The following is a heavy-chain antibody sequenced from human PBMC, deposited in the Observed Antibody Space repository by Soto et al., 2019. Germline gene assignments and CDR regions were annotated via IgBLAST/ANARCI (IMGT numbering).Heavy chain of an antibody. CDR1: GGSISSGDYY. J-gene: IGHJ6*02. CDR3: ARDLAAAGSDDYGMDV. V-gene: IGHV4-30-4*01. Sequence: PSETLSLTCTVSGGSISSGDYYWSWIRQPPGKGLEWIGYIYYSGSTYYNPSLKSRVTISVGTSKNQFSLKLSSVTAADTAVYYCARDLAAAGSDDYGMDVWGQGTTVTVSS. CDR2: IYYSGST. D-gene: IGHD6-13*01.